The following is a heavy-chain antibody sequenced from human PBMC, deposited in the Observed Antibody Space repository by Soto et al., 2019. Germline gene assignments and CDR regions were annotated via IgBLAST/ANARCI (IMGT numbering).Heavy chain of an antibody. Sequence: EVQLVESGGGLVKPGGSLRLSCAASGFTFSSYSMNWVRQAPGKGLEWVSSISSSSSYIYYADSVKGRFTISRDNAKNSLYLQMNSLRAEDTAVYYCARDRRGPSIAARNAFDIWGQGTMVTVSS. CDR1: GFTFSSYS. V-gene: IGHV3-21*01. J-gene: IGHJ3*02. CDR3: ARDRRGPSIAARNAFDI. CDR2: ISSSSSYI. D-gene: IGHD6-6*01.